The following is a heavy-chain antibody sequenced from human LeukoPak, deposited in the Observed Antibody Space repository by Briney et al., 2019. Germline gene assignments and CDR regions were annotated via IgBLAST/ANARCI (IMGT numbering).Heavy chain of an antibody. V-gene: IGHV4-59*01. J-gene: IGHJ4*02. CDR3: ARGDYDFWSGNWRFDT. D-gene: IGHD3-3*01. CDR1: GGSISSFY. Sequence: SETLSLTCTVSGGSISSFYWNWIRQPPGKGLEWIGYIYYSGSTNYNPSLKSRVTISVDTSKNQFSLNLTSVTAADTAVYFCARGDYDFWSGNWRFDTWGQGTLVTVSS. CDR2: IYYSGST.